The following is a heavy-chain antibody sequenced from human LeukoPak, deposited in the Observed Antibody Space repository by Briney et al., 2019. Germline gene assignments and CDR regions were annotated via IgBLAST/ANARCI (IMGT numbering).Heavy chain of an antibody. CDR3: AKESSYYYDSSGYHYYFDY. CDR2: ISGSGGST. D-gene: IGHD3-22*01. CDR1: GFTFNSFW. V-gene: IGHV3-23*01. Sequence: GGSLRLSCAASGFTFNSFWMSWVRQAPGKGLEWVSAISGSGGSTYYADSVKGRFTISRDNSKNTLYLQMNSLRAEDTAVYYCAKESSYYYDSSGYHYYFDYWGQGTLVTVSS. J-gene: IGHJ4*02.